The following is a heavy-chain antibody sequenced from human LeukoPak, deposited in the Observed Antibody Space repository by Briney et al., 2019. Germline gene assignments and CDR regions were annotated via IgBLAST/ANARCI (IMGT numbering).Heavy chain of an antibody. Sequence: GGSLRLSCAASGFIFDNYAMNWVRQAPGKGLEWVSSISSSNAFIYYADSVTGRFTISRDNPKNSLYLQMSSLRAEDTAVYYCAGAPMYGSSYFDYWGQGALVTVSS. CDR1: GFIFDNYA. J-gene: IGHJ4*02. D-gene: IGHD3-10*01. V-gene: IGHV3-21*01. CDR2: ISSSNAFI. CDR3: AGAPMYGSSYFDY.